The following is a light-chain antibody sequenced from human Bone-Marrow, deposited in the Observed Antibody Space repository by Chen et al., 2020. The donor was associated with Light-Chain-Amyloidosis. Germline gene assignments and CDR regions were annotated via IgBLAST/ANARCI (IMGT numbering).Light chain of an antibody. V-gene: IGLV3-21*02. CDR2: DDG. CDR1: NIGSTS. CDR3: QVWDRSSDRPV. J-gene: IGLJ3*02. Sequence: SYVLTQPSSVSVAPGQTATIACGGNNIGSTSVHWYQQTPGQAPLLVVYDDGDRPSGIPERLSGYNAGNTATLTSSRVEAGDEADYYCQVWDRSSDRPVFGGGTKLTVL.